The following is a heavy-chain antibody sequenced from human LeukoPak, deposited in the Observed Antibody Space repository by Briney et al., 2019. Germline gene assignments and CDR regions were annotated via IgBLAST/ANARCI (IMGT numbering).Heavy chain of an antibody. V-gene: IGHV3-21*01. CDR2: ISSSSSYI. CDR1: GFTFSSYS. D-gene: IGHD3-22*01. CDR3: ARDGFHLTYYYDRSGKTYYFDY. Sequence: PGGSLRLSCAASGFTFSSYSMNWVRQAPGKGLEWVSSISSSSSYIYYADSVKGRFTISRDNAKNSLYLQMNSLRAEDTAVYYCARDGFHLTYYYDRSGKTYYFDYWGQGTLVTVSS. J-gene: IGHJ4*02.